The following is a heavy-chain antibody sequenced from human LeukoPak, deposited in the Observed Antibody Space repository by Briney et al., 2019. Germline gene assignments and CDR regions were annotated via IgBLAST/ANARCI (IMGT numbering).Heavy chain of an antibody. CDR3: ARDQSPVEMATMPDY. J-gene: IGHJ4*02. D-gene: IGHD5-24*01. CDR2: ISYDGSNK. Sequence: PGGSLRLSCAASGFTFSSYAMHWVRRAPGKGLEWVAVISYDGSNKYYADSVKGRFTISRDNSKNTLYLQMNSLRAEDTAVYYCARDQSPVEMATMPDYWGQGTLVTVSS. CDR1: GFTFSSYA. V-gene: IGHV3-30-3*01.